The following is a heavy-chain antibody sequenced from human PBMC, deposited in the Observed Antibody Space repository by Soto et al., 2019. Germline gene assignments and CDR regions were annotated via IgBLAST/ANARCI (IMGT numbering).Heavy chain of an antibody. CDR1: GGSISSYY. J-gene: IGHJ1*01. Sequence: SETLSLTCTVSGGSISSYYWSWIRQPPGKGLEWIGYIYYSGSTNYNPSLKSRDTISVDTSKNQFSLKLSSVTAADTAVYYCAKDFGGIYLLHTVSAPRGKGTLDPVS. V-gene: IGHV4-59*01. CDR3: AKDFGGIYLLHTVSAP. D-gene: IGHD3-16*01. CDR2: IYYSGST.